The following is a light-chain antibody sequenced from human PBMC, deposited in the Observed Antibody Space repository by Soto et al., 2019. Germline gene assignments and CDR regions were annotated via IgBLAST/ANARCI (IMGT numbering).Light chain of an antibody. CDR2: DAS. CDR1: QSVSSF. Sequence: EIVLTQSPATLSLSPGEIATLSCRASQSVSSFLAWYQQKPGQAPRLLIYDASNRATGIPARFSGSGSGTDFTLTISSLEPEAFAVYFCQQRGNWPLTFGGGTKVEIK. V-gene: IGKV3-11*01. CDR3: QQRGNWPLT. J-gene: IGKJ4*01.